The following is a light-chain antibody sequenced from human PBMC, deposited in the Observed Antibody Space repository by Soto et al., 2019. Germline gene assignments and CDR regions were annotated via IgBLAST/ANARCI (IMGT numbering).Light chain of an antibody. CDR2: EVS. J-gene: IGLJ1*01. Sequence: QSVLTQPPSASGSPGQSVTISCTGTSGDVGRYNYVSWYQQQPDKAPKLMIFEVSKRPSGVPDRFSGSKSGNTASLTVSGLQAEDEADYYCSSYAGSNNLVFGTGTKLTVL. CDR3: SSYAGSNNLV. CDR1: SGDVGRYNY. V-gene: IGLV2-8*01.